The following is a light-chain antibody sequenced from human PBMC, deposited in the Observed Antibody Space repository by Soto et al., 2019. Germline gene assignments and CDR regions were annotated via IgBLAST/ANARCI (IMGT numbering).Light chain of an antibody. J-gene: IGKJ2*01. V-gene: IGKV3-20*01. CDR3: QQYDRSSPMYI. Sequence: EIVLTQSPGTLSLSPGERAALSYRASQSVSSSYLAWYQQKPGQAPRLLIYGASSRATGIPDRFSGSGSGTDFTLTISRLEPEDFAVYYCQQYDRSSPMYIFGQGTKLEIK. CDR1: QSVSSSY. CDR2: GAS.